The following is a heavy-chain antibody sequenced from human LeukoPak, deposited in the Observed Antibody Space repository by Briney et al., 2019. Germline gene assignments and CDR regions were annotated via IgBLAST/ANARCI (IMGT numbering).Heavy chain of an antibody. V-gene: IGHV3-23*01. CDR2: ISGSGGST. Sequence: PGGSLRLSCAASGFTFSSYGMSWVRQAPGKGLEWVSAISGSGGSTYYADSVKGRFTISRDNSKNTLYLQMNSLRAEDTAVYYCAKDHIWFGELLGTWDCWGQGTLVTVSS. CDR1: GFTFSSYG. D-gene: IGHD3-10*01. J-gene: IGHJ4*02. CDR3: AKDHIWFGELLGTWDC.